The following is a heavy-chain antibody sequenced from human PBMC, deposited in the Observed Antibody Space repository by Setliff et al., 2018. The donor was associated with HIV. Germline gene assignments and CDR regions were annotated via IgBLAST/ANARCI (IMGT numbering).Heavy chain of an antibody. V-gene: IGHV1-69-2*01. CDR1: GYTFTNQY. CDR2: VDPENPTT. J-gene: IGHJ6*03. CDR3: ASERSRGNYYYSLDV. Sequence: ASVKVSCKMSGYTFTNQYIHWIQQAPGKGLEWMGLVDPENPTTIYAARFQGRVTITADTSTGTAYMELSRLRSEDTAIYYRASERSRGNYYYSLDVWGKGTTVTVS.